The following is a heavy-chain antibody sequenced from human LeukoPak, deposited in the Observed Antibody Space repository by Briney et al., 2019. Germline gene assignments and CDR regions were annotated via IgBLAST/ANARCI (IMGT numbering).Heavy chain of an antibody. J-gene: IGHJ1*01. CDR1: GGSISSYY. V-gene: IGHV4-4*07. D-gene: IGHD2-15*01. CDR2: IYTSGST. Sequence: ETLSLTCTVSGGSISSYYWSWIRQPAGKGLEWIGRIYTSGSTNYNPSLKSRVTMSVDTPKNQFSLKLSSETAADTAVYYCARDGGSPAYFQHWGQGTLVTVSS. CDR3: ARDGGSPAYFQH.